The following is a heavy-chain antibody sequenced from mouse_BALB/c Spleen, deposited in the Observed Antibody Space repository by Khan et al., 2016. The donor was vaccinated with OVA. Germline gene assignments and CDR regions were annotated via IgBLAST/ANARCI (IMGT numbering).Heavy chain of an antibody. D-gene: IGHD1-2*01. CDR3: ARELRLGWFAY. Sequence: QVQLQQSGPGLVAPSQSLSITCTVSGFSLTGYGVNWVRQPPGKDLERLGMIWSDGSTDYNSALTSRLSINKDNSKSQVFLKMNRLQMDGTARYYCARELRLGWFAYWGQGTLVTVST. V-gene: IGHV2-6-7*01. CDR1: GFSLTGYG. CDR2: IWSDGST. J-gene: IGHJ3*01.